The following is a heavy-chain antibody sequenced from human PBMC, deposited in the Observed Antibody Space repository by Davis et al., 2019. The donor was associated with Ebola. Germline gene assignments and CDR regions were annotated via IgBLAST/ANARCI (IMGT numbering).Heavy chain of an antibody. V-gene: IGHV4-39*01. D-gene: IGHD3-3*01. CDR2: VFFSGSA. J-gene: IGHJ4*02. Sequence: SETLSLTCSVSGGSISSAFHFWGWFRQPPAGGLEWIGNVFFSGSASYNPSLKSRVTISVDTSTNQFSLNLASVTAADTAVYYCAGLLRSLEWGDYWGQGTLVTVSS. CDR1: GGSISSAFHF. CDR3: AGLLRSLEWGDY.